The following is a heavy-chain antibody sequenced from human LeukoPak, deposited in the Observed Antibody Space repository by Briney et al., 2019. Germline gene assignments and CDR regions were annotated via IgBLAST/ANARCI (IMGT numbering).Heavy chain of an antibody. Sequence: PGGSLRLSCAASGFTFSSYSMNWVRQAPGKGLEWVSYISSSSGTIYYADSVRGRFTISRDNAKNSLYLQMNSLRDEDTAVYYCARERRDLYYYGVDVWGQGTTVTVSS. V-gene: IGHV3-48*02. CDR1: GFTFSSYS. CDR2: ISSSSGTI. J-gene: IGHJ6*02. D-gene: IGHD3-3*01. CDR3: ARERRDLYYYGVDV.